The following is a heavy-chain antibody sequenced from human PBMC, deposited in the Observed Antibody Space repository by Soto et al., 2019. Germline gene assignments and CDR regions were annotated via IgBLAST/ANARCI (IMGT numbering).Heavy chain of an antibody. CDR2: VYYTGST. CDR3: AKRGQQLAFYWYFDL. D-gene: IGHD6-13*01. Sequence: QLQLQESGPGLVKPSETLSLTCSVSGVSISATSYYWGWIRQPPGKGLEWIGSVYYTGSTYYSPSLKSRVTLSVDTSKNQFSLRLSSVTAADTAVYYCAKRGQQLAFYWYFDLWGRGTVVTVSS. J-gene: IGHJ2*01. CDR1: GVSISATSYY. V-gene: IGHV4-39*01.